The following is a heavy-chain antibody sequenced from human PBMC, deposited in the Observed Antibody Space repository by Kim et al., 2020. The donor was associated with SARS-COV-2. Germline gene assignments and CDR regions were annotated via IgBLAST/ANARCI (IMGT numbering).Heavy chain of an antibody. D-gene: IGHD2-2*01. V-gene: IGHV3-23*01. CDR1: GFTFGTYA. J-gene: IGHJ4*02. CDR2: ISGSGGST. CDR3: ARSRSCSSSSCYVDY. Sequence: GGSLRLSCAASGFTFGTYAMSWVRQAPGKGLEWVSGISGSGGSTYYADSVKGRFTISRDSSNTLYLQMNSLTADDTALYYCARSRSCSSSSCYVDYWGRGTLVTVSS.